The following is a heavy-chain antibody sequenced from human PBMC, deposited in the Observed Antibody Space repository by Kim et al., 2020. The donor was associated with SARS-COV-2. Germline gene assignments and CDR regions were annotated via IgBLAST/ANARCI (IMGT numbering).Heavy chain of an antibody. Sequence: GESLKISCKGSGYSFTSYWIGWVRQMPGKGLEWMGIIYPGDSDTRYSPSFQGQVTISADKSISTAYLQWSSLKASDTAMYYCARRPRRDFGITMVRGARDGMDVWGQGTTVTVSS. V-gene: IGHV5-51*01. J-gene: IGHJ6*02. D-gene: IGHD3-10*01. CDR1: GYSFTSYW. CDR2: IYPGDSDT. CDR3: ARRPRRDFGITMVRGARDGMDV.